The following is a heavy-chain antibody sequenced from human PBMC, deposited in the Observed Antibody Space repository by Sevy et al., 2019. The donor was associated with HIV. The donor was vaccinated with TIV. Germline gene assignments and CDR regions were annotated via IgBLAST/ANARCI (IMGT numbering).Heavy chain of an antibody. CDR1: GFSFSSYM. D-gene: IGHD3-10*01. CDR2: ISYSRNYI. Sequence: GGSLRLSCTASGFSFSSYMMNWVRQAPGKGLEWVASISYSRNYIYYADSLKGRFTISRDNAKNSLFLQMNSLRAEDTAVYYCARSYGSGSWEAFDVWGQGTMVTVSS. J-gene: IGHJ3*01. CDR3: ARSYGSGSWEAFDV. V-gene: IGHV3-21*01.